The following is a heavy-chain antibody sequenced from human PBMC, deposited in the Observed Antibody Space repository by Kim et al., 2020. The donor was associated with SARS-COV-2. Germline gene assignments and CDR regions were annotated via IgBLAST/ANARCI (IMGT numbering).Heavy chain of an antibody. J-gene: IGHJ6*02. CDR1: GGSISSYY. D-gene: IGHD4-17*01. Sequence: SETLSLTCTVSGGSISSYYWSWIRQPPGKGLEWIGYIYYSGSTNYNPSLKSRVTISVDTSKNQFSLKLSSVTAADTAVYYCARGRDYGDYGYYYYGMDVWGQGTTVTVSS. CDR2: IYYSGST. CDR3: ARGRDYGDYGYYYYGMDV. V-gene: IGHV4-59*13.